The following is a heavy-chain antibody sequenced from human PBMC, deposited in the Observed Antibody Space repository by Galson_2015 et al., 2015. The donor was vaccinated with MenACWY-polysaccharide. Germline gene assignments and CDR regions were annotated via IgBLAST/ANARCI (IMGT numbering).Heavy chain of an antibody. CDR3: ASHRIVGVSDY. CDR1: GFTFSGYS. V-gene: IGHV3-21*01. Sequence: SLRLSCAASGFTFSGYSMNWVRQAPGKGLEWVSSISSSSSYIYYADSVKGRFTISRDNAKNSLYLQMNSLRAEDTAVYYCASHRIVGVSDYWGQGTLVTVSS. D-gene: IGHD1-26*01. J-gene: IGHJ4*02. CDR2: ISSSSSYI.